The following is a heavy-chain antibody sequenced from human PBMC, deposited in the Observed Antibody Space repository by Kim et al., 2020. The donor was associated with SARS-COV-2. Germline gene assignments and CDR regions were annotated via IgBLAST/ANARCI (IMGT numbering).Heavy chain of an antibody. CDR3: ASGIKQLVEGY. CDR1: GFTFSSYS. V-gene: IGHV3-21*01. CDR2: ISSSSSYI. J-gene: IGHJ4*02. D-gene: IGHD6-13*01. Sequence: GGSLRLSCAASGFTFSSYSMNWVRQAPGKGLEWVSSISSSSSYIYYADSVKGRFTISRDNAKNSLYLQMNSMRAEDTAVYYCASGIKQLVEGYWGQGTLVTVSS.